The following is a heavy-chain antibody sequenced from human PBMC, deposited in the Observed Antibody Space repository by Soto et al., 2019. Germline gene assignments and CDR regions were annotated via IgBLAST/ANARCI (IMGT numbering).Heavy chain of an antibody. J-gene: IGHJ5*02. CDR3: ASDRITIFGVVTVP. Sequence: PGGSLRLSCAASGFTFSSYAMHWVRQAPGKGLEWVAVISYDGSNKYYADSVKGRFTISRDNSKNTLYLQMNSLRAEDTAVYYCASDRITIFGVVTVPWGQGTLVTVSS. D-gene: IGHD3-3*01. CDR1: GFTFSSYA. V-gene: IGHV3-30-3*01. CDR2: ISYDGSNK.